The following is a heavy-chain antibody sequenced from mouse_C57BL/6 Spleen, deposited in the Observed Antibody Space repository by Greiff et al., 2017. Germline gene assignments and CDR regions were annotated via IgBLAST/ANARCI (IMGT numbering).Heavy chain of an antibody. J-gene: IGHJ2*01. V-gene: IGHV1-69*01. CDR2: IDPSDSYT. CDR1: GYTFTSYW. CDR3: ARGGRDYFDD. Sequence: QVQLQQPGAELVMPGASVKLSCKASGYTFTSYWMHWVKQRPGQGLAWIGEIDPSDSYTNYNQKFKGKSTLTVDKSSSTAYMQLSSLTSEDSAVYYCARGGRDYFDDWGQGTTLTVSS.